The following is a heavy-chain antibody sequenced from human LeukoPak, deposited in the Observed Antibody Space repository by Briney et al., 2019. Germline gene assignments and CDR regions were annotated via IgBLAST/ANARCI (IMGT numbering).Heavy chain of an antibody. CDR3: ARDPFGAAAGIFDY. J-gene: IGHJ4*02. CDR1: GYTFTSYA. D-gene: IGHD6-13*01. Sequence: GESLKVSCKASGYTFTSYAMNWVRQAPGQGLEWMGWINTNTGNPTYAQGFTGRFVFSLDTSVSTAYLQISSLKAEDTAVYYCARDPFGAAAGIFDYWGQGTLVTVSS. CDR2: INTNTGNP. V-gene: IGHV7-4-1*02.